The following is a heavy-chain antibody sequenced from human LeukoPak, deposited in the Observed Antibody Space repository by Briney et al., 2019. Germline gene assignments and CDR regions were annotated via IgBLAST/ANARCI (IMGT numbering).Heavy chain of an antibody. CDR3: ARHGDGGPAEYFRH. Sequence: SETLSPTCTVSGGSISSGIYYWAWIRQPPGKGLEWIGSIYYRGNTYYNPSLKSRVTLSVDTSKNQFSLNLSSVTAADTAVYHCARHGDGGPAEYFRHWGQGTLVTVSS. CDR1: GGSISSGIYY. V-gene: IGHV4-39*01. CDR2: IYYRGNT. D-gene: IGHD4-23*01. J-gene: IGHJ1*01.